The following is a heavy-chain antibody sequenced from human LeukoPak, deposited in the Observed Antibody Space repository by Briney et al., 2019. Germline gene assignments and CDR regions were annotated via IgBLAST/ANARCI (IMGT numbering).Heavy chain of an antibody. CDR1: GVTFSSYC. J-gene: IGHJ3*02. CDR3: ARCFDI. CDR2: IQDGSDK. V-gene: IGHV3-7*05. Sequence: GGPRLSCVAAGVTFSSYCMSWVRQAPGRGLEWVANIQDGSDKYYVDSVQGRFTISRDTAKNSLYLQMNSLRADDTAVYYCARCFDIWGQGTMVTVSS.